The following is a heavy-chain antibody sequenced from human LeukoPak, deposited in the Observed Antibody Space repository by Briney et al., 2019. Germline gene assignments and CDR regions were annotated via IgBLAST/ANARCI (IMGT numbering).Heavy chain of an antibody. D-gene: IGHD6-13*01. CDR1: GFIFSSYA. Sequence: GGSLSLSCAASGFIFSSYAMHWVCQAPGKGVEWVAVISYDGSNKYYADSVNGRFTISRDNSKNTLYLQMNSLRAEDTAVYYCARDRSSLYSSSWYVNWFDPWGQGTLVTVSS. CDR2: ISYDGSNK. J-gene: IGHJ5*02. V-gene: IGHV3-30-3*01. CDR3: ARDRSSLYSSSWYVNWFDP.